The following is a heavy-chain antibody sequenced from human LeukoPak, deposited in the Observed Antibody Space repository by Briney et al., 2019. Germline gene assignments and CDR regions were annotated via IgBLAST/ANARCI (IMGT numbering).Heavy chain of an antibody. D-gene: IGHD2-15*01. CDR2: FDPEDGET. J-gene: IGHJ4*02. CDR1: GYTLTELS. CDR3: ARDAYSGFDGSYYSDY. Sequence: ASVKVSCKVSGYTLTELSMHWVRQAPGKGLEWMGGFDPEDGETIYAQKFQGRVTMTEDTSTDTAYMELSSLRSEDTALYYCARDAYSGFDGSYYSDYWGQGTLVTVSS. V-gene: IGHV1-24*01.